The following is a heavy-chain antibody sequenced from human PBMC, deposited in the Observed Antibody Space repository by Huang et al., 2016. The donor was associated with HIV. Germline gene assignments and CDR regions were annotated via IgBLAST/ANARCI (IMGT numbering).Heavy chain of an antibody. CDR3: ARDWSFGSSTSPAD. Sequence: QVQLVQSGAEVKNPGASVRVSCKASGYTFTDSNFHWVRQAPGQGLEGMGRINPKIGGTSYAQRFQGRSTMTRDTTISTVHMDLRRIQSDDTAVYFCARDWSFGSSTSPADWGQGTLVTVSS. V-gene: IGHV1-2*06. J-gene: IGHJ4*02. CDR1: GYTFTDSN. D-gene: IGHD6-6*01. CDR2: INPKIGGT.